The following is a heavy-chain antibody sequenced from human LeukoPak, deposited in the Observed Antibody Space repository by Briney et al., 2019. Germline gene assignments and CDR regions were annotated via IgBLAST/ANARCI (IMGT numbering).Heavy chain of an antibody. J-gene: IGHJ6*04. V-gene: IGHV3-48*03. D-gene: IGHD1-26*01. Sequence: PGGSLRLSCAASGFTFSSYEMNWVRQAPGKGLEWGSYISSSGSTIYYADSVKGRFTISRDNAKHSLYLQMNSLRAEDTAVYYCARDLNVGSDGMDVWGKGTTVTVSS. CDR2: ISSSGSTI. CDR1: GFTFSSYE. CDR3: ARDLNVGSDGMDV.